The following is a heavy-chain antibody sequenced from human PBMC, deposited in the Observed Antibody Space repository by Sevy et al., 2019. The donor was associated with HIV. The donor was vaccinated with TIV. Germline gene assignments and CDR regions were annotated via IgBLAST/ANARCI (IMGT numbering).Heavy chain of an antibody. CDR2: INPDSGGP. Sequence: ASVKVSCKASGYTFTGYYMHWVRQAPGQGLQWMGWINPDSGGPNYALKFQGRVTLTRDTSICTAYMELSRLKSDDTAVYYCVRDDRDGYFEYWGQGTLVTVSS. V-gene: IGHV1-2*02. CDR3: VRDDRDGYFEY. CDR1: GYTFTGYY. J-gene: IGHJ4*02.